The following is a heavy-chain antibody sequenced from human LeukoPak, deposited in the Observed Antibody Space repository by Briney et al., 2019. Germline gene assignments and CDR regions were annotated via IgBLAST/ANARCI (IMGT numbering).Heavy chain of an antibody. D-gene: IGHD4-17*01. CDR1: GFTFSRYW. J-gene: IGHJ4*02. Sequence: PGGSLRLSCAASGFTFSRYWMHWVRQAPGKGLVWVSRINSDGSGTSNADSVKGRSTISRDNAKNTLYLQMNSLRAEDTAVYYCARDRDGDLDYWGQGTLVTVSS. CDR3: ARDRDGDLDY. CDR2: INSDGSGT. V-gene: IGHV3-74*01.